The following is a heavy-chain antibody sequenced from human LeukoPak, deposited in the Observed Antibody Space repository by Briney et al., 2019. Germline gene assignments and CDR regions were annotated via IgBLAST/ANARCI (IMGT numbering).Heavy chain of an antibody. CDR1: GYSFTGCC. V-gene: IGHV1-2*06. CDR2: INPNSGGT. CDR3: ARDSSPGTFDI. Sequence: ASVMVSCKATGYSFTGCCMHWVRQAPGQWLEWMGRINPNSGGTNYAQKFQGRVTMTRDTSISTAYMELSRLRSDDTAVYYCARDSSPGTFDIWGQGTMVTVSS. J-gene: IGHJ3*02. D-gene: IGHD2-2*01.